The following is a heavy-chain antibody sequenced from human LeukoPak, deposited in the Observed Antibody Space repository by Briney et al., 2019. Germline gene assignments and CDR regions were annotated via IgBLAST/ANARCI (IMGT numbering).Heavy chain of an antibody. CDR2: ISYDGSNK. CDR1: DNSFNSYI. V-gene: IGHV3-30-3*01. Sequence: GGSLRLSCVGSDNSFNSYIINWVRQAPGKGLDRVAVISYDGSNKYYADSVKGRFTISRDNSKNTLYLQMNSLRAEDTAVYYCARDRYDFWSGYLYWFDPWGQGTLVTVSS. CDR3: ARDRYDFWSGYLYWFDP. J-gene: IGHJ5*02. D-gene: IGHD3-3*01.